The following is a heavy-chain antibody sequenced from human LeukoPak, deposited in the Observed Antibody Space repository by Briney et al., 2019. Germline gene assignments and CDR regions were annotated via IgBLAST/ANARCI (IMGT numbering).Heavy chain of an antibody. J-gene: IGHJ5*02. CDR1: GYSISSGYY. CDR2: GYHIGST. D-gene: IGHD4-17*01. CDR3: ARVGDYGDYVNWFAP. Sequence: SETLSLTCTVSGYSISSGYYWGWIGQPPGKGLEWIGSGYHIGSTYFNPSLRSRVTILIDIFKNQFSLKMSSVTAADTAIYYCARVGDYGDYVNWFAPWGPGTLVTVSS. V-gene: IGHV4-38-2*02.